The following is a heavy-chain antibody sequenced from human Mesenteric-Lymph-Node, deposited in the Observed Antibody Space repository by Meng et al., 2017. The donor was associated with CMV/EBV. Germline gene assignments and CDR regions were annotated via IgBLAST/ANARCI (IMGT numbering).Heavy chain of an antibody. D-gene: IGHD3-3*01. V-gene: IGHV4-4*02. J-gene: IGHJ4*02. Sequence: SETLSLTCTVSADSISRSFWWTWVRQPPGKGLECIGEIYPTGTTNYNPSLRSRVTLSLDKSKNQFSLNLTSVTAADTAMYYCARVRGGYDHWSGSPLDHWGQGILVTVSS. CDR3: ARVRGGYDHWSGSPLDH. CDR2: IYPTGTT. CDR1: ADSISRSFW.